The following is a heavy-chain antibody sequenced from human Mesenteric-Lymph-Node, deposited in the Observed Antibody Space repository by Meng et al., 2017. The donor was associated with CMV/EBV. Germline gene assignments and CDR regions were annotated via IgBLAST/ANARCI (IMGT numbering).Heavy chain of an antibody. CDR1: GGSFSGYY. D-gene: IGHD5-18*01. V-gene: IGHV4-34*01. CDR3: ARPRGYSYGHNWFDP. CDR2: INHSGST. Sequence: SETLSPTCAVYGGSFSGYYWSWIRQPPGKGLEWIGEINHSGSTNYNPSLKSRVTISVDTSKNQFSLKLSSVTAADTAVYYCARPRGYSYGHNWFDPWGQGTLVTVSS. J-gene: IGHJ5*02.